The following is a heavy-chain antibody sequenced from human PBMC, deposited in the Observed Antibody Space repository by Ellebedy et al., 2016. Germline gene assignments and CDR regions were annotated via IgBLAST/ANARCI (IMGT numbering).Heavy chain of an antibody. Sequence: SETLSLXXAVSGYSISSGYYWGWIRQPPGKGLEWIGSMSVRYGNSYYSSSLKSRLTVSADTSKNNLSLKLNSVTAADTAVYYCAGLHDPDTYHYDSYWFDFWGPGKLVTVSS. D-gene: IGHD3-22*01. J-gene: IGHJ4*02. CDR2: MSVRYGNS. V-gene: IGHV4-38-2*01. CDR3: AGLHDPDTYHYDSYWFDF. CDR1: GYSISSGYY.